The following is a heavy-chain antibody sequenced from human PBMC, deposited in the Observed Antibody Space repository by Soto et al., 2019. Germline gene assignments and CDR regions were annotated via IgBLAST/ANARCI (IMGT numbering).Heavy chain of an antibody. D-gene: IGHD3-10*01. CDR2: ISSSSSYI. CDR3: ARYGSGSYYNNYYYYYGMDV. V-gene: IGHV3-21*01. CDR1: GFTFSSYS. Sequence: AESLRLSCAVSGFTFSSYSMNWVRQPPGKGLEWVSSISSSSSYIYYADSVKGRFTISRDNAKNALYLKMNSLRAEDTAVYYCARYGSGSYYNNYYYYYGMDVWGQGTTVTVSS. J-gene: IGHJ6*02.